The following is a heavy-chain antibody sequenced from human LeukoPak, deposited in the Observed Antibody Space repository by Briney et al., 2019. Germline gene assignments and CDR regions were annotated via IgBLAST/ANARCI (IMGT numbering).Heavy chain of an antibody. D-gene: IGHD3-22*01. V-gene: IGHV4-59*12. Sequence: SETLSLTCAVYGGSFSGYYWSWIRQPPGKGLEWIGYIYYSGSTYYNPSLKSRVTISVDTSKNQFSLKLSSVTAADTAVYYCARDRNYYDSSGRMRDAFDIWGQGTMVTVSS. CDR2: IYYSGST. CDR3: ARDRNYYDSSGRMRDAFDI. J-gene: IGHJ3*02. CDR1: GGSFSGYY.